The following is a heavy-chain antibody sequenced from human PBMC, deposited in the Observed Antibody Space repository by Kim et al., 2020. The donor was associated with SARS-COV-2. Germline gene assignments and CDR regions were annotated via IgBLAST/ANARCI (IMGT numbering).Heavy chain of an antibody. V-gene: IGHV3-53*01. CDR2: IYSGGEA. Sequence: GGSLRLSCAASGFTVSSNFMTWVRQAPGKGLEWVSIIYSGGEADYVDSLKGRFTISRDRSRDTLYLQMNSLRVEDTAVYYCARDRPGTYLDYWGQGTLV. CDR3: ARDRPGTYLDY. D-gene: IGHD1-1*01. J-gene: IGHJ4*02. CDR1: GFTVSSNF.